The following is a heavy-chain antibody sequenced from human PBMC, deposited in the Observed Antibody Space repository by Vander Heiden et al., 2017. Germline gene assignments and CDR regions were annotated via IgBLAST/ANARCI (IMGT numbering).Heavy chain of an antibody. CDR2: ISSSGTNYI. D-gene: IGHD6-19*01. CDR3: ARDIRGSGWPSFDY. V-gene: IGHV3-48*03. Sequence: EVQLVESGGGLVQPGGSLRLSCAAPGFTFSTYEMNWVRQAPGKGLEWVSYISSSGTNYIYYADSVKGRFTISRDNAKNSLYLQMNSLRAEDTAVYYCARDIRGSGWPSFDYWGQGTLVTVSS. J-gene: IGHJ4*02. CDR1: GFTFSTYE.